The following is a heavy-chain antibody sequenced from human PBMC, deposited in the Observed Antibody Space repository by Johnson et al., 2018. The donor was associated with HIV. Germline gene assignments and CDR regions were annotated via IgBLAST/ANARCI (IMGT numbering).Heavy chain of an antibody. J-gene: IGHJ3*02. CDR2: ISFDGANT. V-gene: IGHV3-30*04. D-gene: IGHD5-18*01. Sequence: QVQLVESGGGVVQPGRSLRLSCAASGFTFSSMHWVRQAPGKGLEWVAVISFDGANTYYADSVKGRFTISRDNSKNTLYLQMNSLRVEDTAVYYCARINVDTTFYRAFDIWGQGTMVTVSS. CDR1: GFTFSS. CDR3: ARINVDTTFYRAFDI.